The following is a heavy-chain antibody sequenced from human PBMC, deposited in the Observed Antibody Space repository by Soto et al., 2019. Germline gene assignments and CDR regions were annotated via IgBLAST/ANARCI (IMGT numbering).Heavy chain of an antibody. CDR2: MNANVDAT. D-gene: IGHD2-15*01. CDR1: GFTFASND. Sequence: QVQLVQSGAEVKKPGASVKVSCKASGFTFASNDINWVRQAPGQGRQWMGWMNANVDATDSPQEFKGRVSMTWTASISTAYLELPNLKSDDTAVYYCAREVVGGGSLWFDPWGQGSLVTVSS. J-gene: IGHJ5*02. V-gene: IGHV1-8*01. CDR3: AREVVGGGSLWFDP.